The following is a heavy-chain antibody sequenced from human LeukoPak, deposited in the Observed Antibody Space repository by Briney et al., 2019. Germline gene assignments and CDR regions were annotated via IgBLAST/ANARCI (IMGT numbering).Heavy chain of an antibody. V-gene: IGHV1-69*13. CDR3: ASDTNSSGWFGGGN. CDR1: GYTFTGYY. D-gene: IGHD6-19*01. Sequence: SVKVSCKASGYTFTGYYMHWVRQAPGQGLEWMGGIIPIFGTANYAQKFQGRVTITADESTSTAYMELSSLRSEDTAVYYCASDTNSSGWFGGGNRGQGTLVTVSS. J-gene: IGHJ4*02. CDR2: IIPIFGTA.